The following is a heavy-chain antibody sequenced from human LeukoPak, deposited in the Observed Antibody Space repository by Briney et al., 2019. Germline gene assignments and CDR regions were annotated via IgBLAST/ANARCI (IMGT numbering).Heavy chain of an antibody. D-gene: IGHD2-15*01. CDR2: XSAYNGNT. J-gene: IGHJ4*02. V-gene: IGHV1-18*01. CDR1: GYXFSSYS. Sequence: ASVKVSCKASGYXFSSYSISWVRQAPGQGLXWXXXXSAYNGNTIYAQKVKGRVTMTTDTSTSTAYIELRSLKSDDTAVYYCARASYCSDGSCYSDYWGQGTLVTVSS. CDR3: ARASYCSDGSCYSDY.